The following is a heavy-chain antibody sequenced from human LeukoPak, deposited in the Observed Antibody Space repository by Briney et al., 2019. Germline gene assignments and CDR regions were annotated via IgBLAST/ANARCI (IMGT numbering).Heavy chain of an antibody. CDR2: INPNSGGT. V-gene: IGHV1-2*02. CDR1: GYTFTGYY. CDR3: ARAPDSDCSGGSCYPYYFDY. J-gene: IGHJ4*02. Sequence: ASVKVSCKASGYTFTGYYMHWVRQAPGQGLEWMGWINPNSGGTNYAQKFQGRVTMTRDTSISTAYMELSRLRSDDTAVYYCARAPDSDCSGGSCYPYYFDYWGQRTLVTVSS. D-gene: IGHD2-15*01.